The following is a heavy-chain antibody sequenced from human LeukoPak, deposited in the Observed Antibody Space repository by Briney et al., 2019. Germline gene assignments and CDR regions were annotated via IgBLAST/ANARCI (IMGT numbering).Heavy chain of an antibody. J-gene: IGHJ4*02. CDR2: ISWNSGSI. CDR3: AGGSGLY. D-gene: IGHD6-19*01. Sequence: GRSLRLSCAASGFTFDDYAMHWVQQAPGKGLEWVSGISWNSGSIGYADSVKGRFTISRDNSKNTLYLQMNSLRAEDTAVYYCAGGSGLYWGQGTLVTVSS. CDR1: GFTFDDYA. V-gene: IGHV3-9*01.